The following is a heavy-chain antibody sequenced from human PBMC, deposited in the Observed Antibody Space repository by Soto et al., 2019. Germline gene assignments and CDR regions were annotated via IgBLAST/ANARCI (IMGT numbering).Heavy chain of an antibody. Sequence: EVKLLESGGALVQPGGSLRLSCEASGFNFIDHDMSWVRQAPGKGLEWVSSITVGGAQKDYGQSVKGRFTISPDNSNDTLFLEMDSLQVEDTGNYYCTRKAGGGWQRFFDYWGQGTVVTVSS. J-gene: IGHJ4*02. CDR2: ITVGGAQK. D-gene: IGHD5-12*01. CDR3: TRKAGGGWQRFFDY. V-gene: IGHV3-23*01. CDR1: GFNFIDHD.